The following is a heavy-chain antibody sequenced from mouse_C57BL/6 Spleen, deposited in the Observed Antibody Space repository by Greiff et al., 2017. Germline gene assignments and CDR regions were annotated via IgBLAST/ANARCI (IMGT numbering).Heavy chain of an antibody. D-gene: IGHD1-1*01. J-gene: IGHJ2*01. V-gene: IGHV1-66*01. CDR2: IYPGSGNT. CDR1: GYSFTSYY. CDR3: ASDYYGSSYGY. Sequence: VQRVESGPELVKPGASVKISCKASGYSFTSYYIHWVKQRPGQGLEWIGWIYPGSGNTKYNEKFKGKATLTADTSSSTAYMQLSSLTSEDSAVYYCASDYYGSSYGYWGQGTTLTVSS.